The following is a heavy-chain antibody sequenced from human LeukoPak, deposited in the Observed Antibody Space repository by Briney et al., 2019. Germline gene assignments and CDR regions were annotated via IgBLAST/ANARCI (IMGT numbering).Heavy chain of an antibody. V-gene: IGHV3-7*01. CDR2: INNDGSNK. CDR3: VNLGYSD. J-gene: IGHJ4*02. CDR1: GFSFSTAW. Sequence: GGSLRLSCEASGFSFSTAWMTWVRQAPGKGLEWVATINNDGSNKYYVDFVKGRFTLSRDNAKNSVYQQMNSLRVEDTAVYYCVNLGYSDGGQGTLVTVSS. D-gene: IGHD5-12*01.